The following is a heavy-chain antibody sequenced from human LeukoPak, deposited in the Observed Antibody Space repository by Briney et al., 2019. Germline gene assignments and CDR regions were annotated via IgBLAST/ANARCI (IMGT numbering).Heavy chain of an antibody. CDR1: GYTLTGYY. V-gene: IGHV1-2*02. J-gene: IGHJ1*01. Sequence: SVKVSCKASGYTLTGYYMHSVRQAPVQGLDWMGWINPNSGGTNYAQKFQGRVTMTRDTSISPAYMALSRLRSDDTAVYYCAREGEWLAKRVTEYFQHWGQGTLVTVSS. D-gene: IGHD6-19*01. CDR3: AREGEWLAKRVTEYFQH. CDR2: INPNSGGT.